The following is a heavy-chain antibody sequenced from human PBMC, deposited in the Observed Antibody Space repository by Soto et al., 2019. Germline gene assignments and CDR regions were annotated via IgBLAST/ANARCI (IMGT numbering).Heavy chain of an antibody. V-gene: IGHV1-18*01. D-gene: IGHD3-10*01. CDR3: SITMARGVLYYFDY. CDR2: ISAYNGNT. CDR1: GYSFTSYG. J-gene: IGHJ4*02. Sequence: EXSVKDSFQASGYSFTSYGIIWVRQAPGQGLEWMGWISAYNGNTNYAQKLQGRVTMTTDTSTSTAYMELRSLRSDDTAVYYCSITMARGVLYYFDYWGQGTLVTVSS.